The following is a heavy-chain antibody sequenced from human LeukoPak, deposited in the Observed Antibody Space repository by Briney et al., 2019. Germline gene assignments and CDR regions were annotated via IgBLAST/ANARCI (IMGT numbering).Heavy chain of an antibody. V-gene: IGHV4-39*07. CDR1: GGSISSGGYY. Sequence: SETLSLTCTVSGGSISSGGYYWSWIRQPPGKGLEWIGEINHSGSTNYNPSLKSRVTISVDTSKNQFSLKLSSVTAADTAVYYCARGAYRGSSGSYSAYWGQGTLVTVSS. CDR3: ARGAYRGSSGSYSAY. J-gene: IGHJ4*02. D-gene: IGHD1-26*01. CDR2: INHSGST.